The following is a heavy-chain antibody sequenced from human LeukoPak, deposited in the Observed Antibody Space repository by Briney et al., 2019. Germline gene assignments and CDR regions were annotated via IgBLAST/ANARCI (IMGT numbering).Heavy chain of an antibody. CDR1: GGSISSSSYY. CDR3: ARRSMVRGVPDLDY. J-gene: IGHJ4*02. D-gene: IGHD3-10*01. CDR2: IYYSGGT. V-gene: IGHV4-39*01. Sequence: PSETLSLTCTVSGGSISSSSYYWGWIRQPPGKGLEWIGSIYYSGGTYYNPSLKSRVAISVDTSKNQFSLKLSSVTAADTAVYYCARRSMVRGVPDLDYWGQGTLVTVSS.